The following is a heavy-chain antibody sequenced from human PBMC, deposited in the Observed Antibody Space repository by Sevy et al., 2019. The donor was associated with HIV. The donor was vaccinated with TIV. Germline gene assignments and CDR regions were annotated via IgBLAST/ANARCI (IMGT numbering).Heavy chain of an antibody. Sequence: GGSLRLSCAASGFTFSSYSMNWVRQAPGKGLEWVSSISSSSSYIYYAASVKGRFTISRDNAKNSLYLQMNSLRAEDTAVYYCARDRSGYDFFDWFDPWGQGTLVTVSS. CDR2: ISSSSSYI. J-gene: IGHJ5*02. CDR3: ARDRSGYDFFDWFDP. V-gene: IGHV3-21*01. D-gene: IGHD5-12*01. CDR1: GFTFSSYS.